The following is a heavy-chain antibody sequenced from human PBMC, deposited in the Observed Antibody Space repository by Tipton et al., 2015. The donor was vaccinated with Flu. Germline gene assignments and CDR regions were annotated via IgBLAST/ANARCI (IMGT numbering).Heavy chain of an antibody. V-gene: IGHV3-30*04. CDR3: ARGGQQAYAEYFQQ. CDR2: ISYDGSAK. CDR1: GFTFSSYA. D-gene: IGHD6-13*01. Sequence: SLRLSCAASGFTFSSYAMHWVRQAPGKGLEWVAVISYDGSAKFYADSVKGRFTISRDNSENTLYLQMNSLRAEDTAVYYCARGGQQAYAEYFQQWGQGTLVTVSS. J-gene: IGHJ1*01.